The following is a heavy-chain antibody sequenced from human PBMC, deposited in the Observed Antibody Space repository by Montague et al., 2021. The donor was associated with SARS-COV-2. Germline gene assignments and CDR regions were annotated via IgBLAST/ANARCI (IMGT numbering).Heavy chain of an antibody. Sequence: SETLSLTCAVYGGPFSGYYWSWIRQTPGKGLEWIGEIHDGGRTNYNPSLKGRVTISSDTSKNQFSLSLTSVTAADTAVYYCARGPFWSAAPDYWGQGILVTVSS. CDR1: GGPFSGYY. CDR2: IHDGGRT. V-gene: IGHV4-34*01. CDR3: ARGPFWSAAPDY. J-gene: IGHJ4*02. D-gene: IGHD3-3*01.